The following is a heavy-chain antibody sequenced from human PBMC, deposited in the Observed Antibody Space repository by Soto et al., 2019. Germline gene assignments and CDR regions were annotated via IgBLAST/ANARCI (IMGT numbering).Heavy chain of an antibody. CDR3: AKARQAQSHYYYGMDV. Sequence: GGSLRLSCAASGFTFSNNSINWVRQAPWKGLEWVSGISGTGYGTYYADSVKGRFTISRDSSNNTLYLEMNSLRGEDTAICYCAKARQAQSHYYYGMDVWGQWTPVPVSS. J-gene: IGHJ6*02. CDR1: GFTFSNNS. CDR2: ISGTGYGT. V-gene: IGHV3-23*01. D-gene: IGHD6-19*01.